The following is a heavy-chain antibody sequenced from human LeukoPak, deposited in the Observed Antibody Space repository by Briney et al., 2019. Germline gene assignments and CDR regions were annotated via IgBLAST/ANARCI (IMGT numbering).Heavy chain of an antibody. V-gene: IGHV4-34*01. Sequence: SETLSLTCAVYGGSFSGYYWSWIRQPPGKGLEWIGETNHSGSTNYNPSLKSRVTISVDTSKNQFSLKLSSVTAADTAVYYCARGRVGQNWGQGTLVTVSS. CDR2: TNHSGST. J-gene: IGHJ4*02. D-gene: IGHD3-10*01. CDR1: GGSFSGYY. CDR3: ARGRVGQN.